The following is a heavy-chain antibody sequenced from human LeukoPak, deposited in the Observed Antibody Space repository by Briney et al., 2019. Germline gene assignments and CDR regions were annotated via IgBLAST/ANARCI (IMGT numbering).Heavy chain of an antibody. D-gene: IGHD3-10*01. J-gene: IGHJ4*02. V-gene: IGHV1-24*01. CDR1: GYTLTELS. CDR2: FDPEDGET. Sequence: GASVKVSCKVSGYTLTELSMHWVRQAPGKGLEWMGGFDPEDGETIYAQKFQGRVTMTEDTSTDTAYMGLSSLRSEDTAVYYCATPLAYYYGSGGGLDYWGQGTLVTVSS. CDR3: ATPLAYYYGSGGGLDY.